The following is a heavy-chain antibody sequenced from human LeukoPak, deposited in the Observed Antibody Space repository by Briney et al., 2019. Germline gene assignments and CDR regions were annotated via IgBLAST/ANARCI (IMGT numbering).Heavy chain of an antibody. CDR3: VRDLDRYDFWSGYWPDAFDT. D-gene: IGHD3-3*01. CDR2: IWYDGSNE. J-gene: IGHJ3*02. Sequence: GRSLRLSCAASGFTFSSYGMHWVRQAPGKGLEWVAVIWYDGSNEYYANAVRGRFIISRDNSQNTLFLQMNSLRVEDSAVYYCVRDLDRYDFWSGYWPDAFDTWGQGTMVTVSS. V-gene: IGHV3-33*01. CDR1: GFTFSSYG.